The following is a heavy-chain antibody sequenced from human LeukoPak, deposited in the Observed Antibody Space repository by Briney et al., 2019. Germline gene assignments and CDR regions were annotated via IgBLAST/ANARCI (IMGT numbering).Heavy chain of an antibody. CDR1: GGSISSYY. Sequence: PSETLSLXCTVSGGSISSYYWSWIRQPPGKGLEWTGEINHSGSTNYNPSLKSRVTISVDTSKNQFSLKLSSVTAADTAVYYCARGRGYSYGFLAPSDYWGQGTLVTVSS. J-gene: IGHJ4*02. V-gene: IGHV4-34*01. CDR3: ARGRGYSYGFLAPSDY. CDR2: INHSGST. D-gene: IGHD5-18*01.